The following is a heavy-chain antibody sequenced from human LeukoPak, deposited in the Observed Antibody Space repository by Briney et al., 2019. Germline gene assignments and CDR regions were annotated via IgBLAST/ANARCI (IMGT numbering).Heavy chain of an antibody. CDR1: GYTFTSYY. J-gene: IGHJ4*02. CDR3: ARVLSSSWFPFGY. Sequence: ASVKVSCKASGYTFTSYYMHWVRQAPGQGLEWMGWINTNTGNPTYAQGFTGRFVFSLDTSVSTAYLQISSLKAEDTAVYYCARVLSSSWFPFGYWGQGTLVTVSS. CDR2: INTNTGNP. D-gene: IGHD6-13*01. V-gene: IGHV7-4-1*02.